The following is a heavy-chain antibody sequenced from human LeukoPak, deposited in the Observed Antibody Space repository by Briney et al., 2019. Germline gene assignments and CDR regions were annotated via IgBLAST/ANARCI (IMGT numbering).Heavy chain of an antibody. V-gene: IGHV1-46*01. CDR2: INPSGGST. CDR1: VYTFTSYY. D-gene: IGHD6-13*01. CDR3: ARDLQQNWFDP. J-gene: IGHJ5*02. Sequence: GASVKVSCKASVYTFTSYYMHWVRQAPGQGLEWMGIINPSGGSTSYAQKFQGRVTMTRDTSTSTVYMELSSLRSEDTAVYYCARDLQQNWFDPWGQGTLVTVSS.